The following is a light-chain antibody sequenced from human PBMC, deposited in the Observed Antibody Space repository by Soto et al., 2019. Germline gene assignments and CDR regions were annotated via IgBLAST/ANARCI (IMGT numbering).Light chain of an antibody. CDR1: QSVSSSF. CDR2: AAS. J-gene: IGKJ4*01. Sequence: EMVLTQSPGTLSLSPGERATHSCRASQSVSSSFLAWYQQKPGQAPRLLIYAASSRATGIPDRFSGSGSGTDFTLTISRLEPEDFAVYYCQQYGSSPRTFGGGTKVEIK. CDR3: QQYGSSPRT. V-gene: IGKV3-20*01.